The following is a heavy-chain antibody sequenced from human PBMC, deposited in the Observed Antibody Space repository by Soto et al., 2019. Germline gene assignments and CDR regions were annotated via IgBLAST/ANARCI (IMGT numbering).Heavy chain of an antibody. D-gene: IGHD5-12*01. Sequence: SETLSLTCTVSGGSIISYYWSWIRQPPGKGLEWIGYIYYSGSTNYNPSLKSRVTISVDTSKNQFSLKLSSVTAADTAVYYCAREGNGYNDYWGQGTLVTVSS. CDR3: AREGNGYNDY. V-gene: IGHV4-59*01. CDR2: IYYSGST. CDR1: GGSIISYY. J-gene: IGHJ4*02.